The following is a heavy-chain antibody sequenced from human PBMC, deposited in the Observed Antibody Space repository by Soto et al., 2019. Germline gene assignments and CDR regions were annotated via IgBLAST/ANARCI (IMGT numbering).Heavy chain of an antibody. D-gene: IGHD3-10*01. J-gene: IGHJ4*02. V-gene: IGHV3-30*18. CDR3: AQDRAAYYGSGSYQDY. CDR2: ISYDGSNK. CDR1: GFTFSSYG. Sequence: PGGSLRLSCAASGFTFSSYGMHWVRQAPGKGLEWVAVISYDGSNKYYADSVKGRFTISRDNSKNTLYLQMNSLRAEDTAVYYCAQDRAAYYGSGSYQDYWGQGTLVTVSS.